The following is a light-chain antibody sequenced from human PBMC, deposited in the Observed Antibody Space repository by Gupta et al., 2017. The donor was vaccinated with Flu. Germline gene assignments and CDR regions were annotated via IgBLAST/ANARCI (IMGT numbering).Light chain of an antibody. V-gene: IGLV3-1*01. Sequence: SPGKTARITCTGDTLGDKYASWFQQEPGQAPVLVIDQDTKRPSGIPGRFSGSDSGNTATLTISGTQDMDEDDYYCQAWDSSIWVFGGGTKLTVL. CDR1: TLGDKY. J-gene: IGLJ3*02. CDR2: QDT. CDR3: QAWDSSIWV.